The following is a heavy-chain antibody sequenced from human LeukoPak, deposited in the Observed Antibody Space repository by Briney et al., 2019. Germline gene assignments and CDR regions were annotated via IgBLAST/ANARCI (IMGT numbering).Heavy chain of an antibody. Sequence: SETLSLTCTVSGGSISSGGYYWSWTRQHPGKGLEWIGYIYYSGSTYYNPSLKSRVTISVDTSKNQFSLKLSSVTAADTAVYYCARVRFSNLFDCWGQGTLVTVSS. CDR1: GGSISSGGYY. CDR3: ARVRFSNLFDC. CDR2: IYYSGST. V-gene: IGHV4-31*03. J-gene: IGHJ4*02. D-gene: IGHD3-16*01.